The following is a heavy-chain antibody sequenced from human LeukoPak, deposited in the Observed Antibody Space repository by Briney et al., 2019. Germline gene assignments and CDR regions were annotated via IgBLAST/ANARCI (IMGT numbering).Heavy chain of an antibody. Sequence: SETLSLTCTVSGGSISSSSSYWGWIRQPPGKGLEWIGHIFHSGRTSYNPSLKSRVTISVDTSKNQFSLKLSSVTAADTAVYYCARRPGAAGNGYYYYYMDVWGKGTTVTISS. J-gene: IGHJ6*03. V-gene: IGHV4-39*01. CDR3: ARRPGAAGNGYYYYYMDV. D-gene: IGHD6-13*01. CDR1: GGSISSSSSY. CDR2: IFHSGRT.